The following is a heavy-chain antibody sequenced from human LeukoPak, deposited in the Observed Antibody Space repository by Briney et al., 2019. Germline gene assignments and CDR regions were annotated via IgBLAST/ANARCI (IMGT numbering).Heavy chain of an antibody. CDR2: IKQDGSEK. CDR3: ARVKYYYYYYMDV. J-gene: IGHJ6*03. V-gene: IGHV3-7*01. Sequence: GGSLRLSCAASGFTFSSYWMSWVRQAPGKGLEWVANIKQDGSEKYYVDSVKGRFTISRDNAKNSLYLQMNSLRAEDTAVYYCARVKYYYYYYMDVWGKGTTVTISS. CDR1: GFTFSSYW.